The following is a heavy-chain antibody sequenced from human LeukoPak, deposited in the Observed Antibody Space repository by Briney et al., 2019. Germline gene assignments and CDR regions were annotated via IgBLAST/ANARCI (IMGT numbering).Heavy chain of an antibody. J-gene: IGHJ4*02. D-gene: IGHD6-19*01. Sequence: GGSLRLSCAASGFTFSTYWMSWVRQAPGKGLEWVANMNQDESAKFYADSVKGRFTISRDNAKNSLYLQMNSLRAEDTAVYYCARDAVPGAGSFFDYCGQGTLVTVSS. CDR2: MNQDESAK. CDR3: ARDAVPGAGSFFDY. CDR1: GFTFSTYW. V-gene: IGHV3-7*01.